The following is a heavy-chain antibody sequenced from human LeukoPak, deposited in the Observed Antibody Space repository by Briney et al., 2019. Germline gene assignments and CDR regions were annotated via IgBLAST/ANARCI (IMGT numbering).Heavy chain of an antibody. CDR1: GFTVSSNY. CDR2: IYSGGGT. Sequence: PGGSLRLSCAASGFTVSSNYMTWVRQAPGKGLEWVSVIYSGGGTYYADSVKDRFTISLDNSKNTLYLQMNSLRAEDTAVYYCARDQHYGGIDYWGQGTLVTVSS. J-gene: IGHJ4*02. D-gene: IGHD4-23*01. CDR3: ARDQHYGGIDY. V-gene: IGHV3-53*01.